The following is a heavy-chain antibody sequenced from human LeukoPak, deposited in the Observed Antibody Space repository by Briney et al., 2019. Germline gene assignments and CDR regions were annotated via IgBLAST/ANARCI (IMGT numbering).Heavy chain of an antibody. CDR2: INPNSGGT. Sequence: ASVKVSCKASGYTFTGYYIHWVRQAPGQGLEWMGWINPNSGGTNYAQKFQGRVTMTRDTSITTAYMELSRLRSDDTAVYYCARLWVYCSSTSYYNFDYWGQGTLVTVSS. CDR3: ARLWVYCSSTSYYNFDY. J-gene: IGHJ4*02. D-gene: IGHD2-2*02. CDR1: GYTFTGYY. V-gene: IGHV1-2*02.